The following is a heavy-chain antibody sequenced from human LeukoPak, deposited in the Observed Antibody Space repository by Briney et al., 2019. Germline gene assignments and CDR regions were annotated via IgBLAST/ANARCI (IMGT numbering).Heavy chain of an antibody. V-gene: IGHV3-48*02. CDR1: GFTFSSYS. Sequence: GGSLRLSCAASGFTFSSYSMNWVRQAPGKGLEWVSYISSSSSIIYYANSVKGRLTISRDNAKNSLYLQMNSLRDEDTAVYYCARGVEGSYYYDSSGKGNALDIWGQGTMVTVSS. J-gene: IGHJ3*02. CDR3: ARGVEGSYYYDSSGKGNALDI. D-gene: IGHD3-22*01. CDR2: ISSSSSII.